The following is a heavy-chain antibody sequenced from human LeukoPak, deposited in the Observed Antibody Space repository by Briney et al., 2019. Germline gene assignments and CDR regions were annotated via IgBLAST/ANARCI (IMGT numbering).Heavy chain of an antibody. Sequence: GGSLRLSCAASGFTFSSYGMHWVRQAPGKGLEWGAFIRYDGSNKYYADSVKGRVTIYRDNSKNRLYLQMNSLRAEDTAVYYCAKSRSGYYQLAFDIWGQGTMVTVSS. V-gene: IGHV3-30*02. J-gene: IGHJ3*02. CDR1: GFTFSSYG. D-gene: IGHD3-22*01. CDR2: IRYDGSNK. CDR3: AKSRSGYYQLAFDI.